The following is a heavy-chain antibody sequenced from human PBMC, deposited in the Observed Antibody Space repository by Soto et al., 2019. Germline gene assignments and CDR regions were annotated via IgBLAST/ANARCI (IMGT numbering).Heavy chain of an antibody. V-gene: IGHV1-69*04. D-gene: IGHD6-19*01. J-gene: IGHJ5*02. Sequence: ASVKVSCKASGGTFSSYTISWVRQAPGQGLEWMGRIIPILGIANYAQKFQGRVTITADKSTSTAYMELSSLRSEDTAVYYCARDLDSSGWRNGGHWFDPWGQGTLVTVSS. CDR2: IIPILGIA. CDR3: ARDLDSSGWRNGGHWFDP. CDR1: GGTFSSYT.